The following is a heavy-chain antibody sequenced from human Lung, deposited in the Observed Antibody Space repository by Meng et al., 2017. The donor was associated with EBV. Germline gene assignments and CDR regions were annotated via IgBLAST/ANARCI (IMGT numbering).Heavy chain of an antibody. CDR3: AREPRWGKLLYYFDS. J-gene: IGHJ4*02. D-gene: IGHD3-16*01. CDR1: GDSISSSYW. V-gene: IGHV4-4*02. Sequence: QVKPQAWGPGLVKPSGTLSLPCVVSGDSISSSYWWNWVRQPPGKGLEWIGEISHSGSTNYNPSLKSRVTISVDKSKNQFSLRLSSVTAADTALYYCAREPRWGKLLYYFDSWGQGTLVTVSS. CDR2: ISHSGST.